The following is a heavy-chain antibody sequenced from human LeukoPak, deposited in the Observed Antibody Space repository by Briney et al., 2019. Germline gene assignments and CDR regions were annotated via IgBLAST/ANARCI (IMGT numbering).Heavy chain of an antibody. V-gene: IGHV3-74*01. CDR2: ISPDGSRT. Sequence: GGSLRLSCAVPGFSFRSHWIYWVRQAPGKGLVWISQISPDGSRTTYADSVKGRFSISRDNAKNTLYLQMNSLRAEDTAVYYCAGWVGDPCSHWGQGALVTVSS. CDR1: GFSFRSHW. CDR3: AGWVGDPCSH. D-gene: IGHD3-10*01. J-gene: IGHJ4*02.